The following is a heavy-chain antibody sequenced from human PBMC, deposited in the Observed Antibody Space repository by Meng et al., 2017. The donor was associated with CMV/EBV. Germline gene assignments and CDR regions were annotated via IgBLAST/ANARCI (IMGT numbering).Heavy chain of an antibody. J-gene: IGHJ4*02. Sequence: LRLSCAISGDSVSSNSAAWNWIRQSPSRGLEWLGRTYYRSKWYNDYAVSVKSRITINPDTSKNQFSLQLNSVTPEDTAVYYCARAGGCSSSWYFDYWGQGTLVTVSS. CDR1: GDSVSSNSAA. CDR2: TYYRSKWYN. CDR3: ARAGGCSSSWYFDY. D-gene: IGHD6-13*01. V-gene: IGHV6-1*01.